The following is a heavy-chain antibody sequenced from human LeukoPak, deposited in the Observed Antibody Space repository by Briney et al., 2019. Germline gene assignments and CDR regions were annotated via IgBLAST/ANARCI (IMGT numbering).Heavy chain of an antibody. J-gene: IGHJ2*01. Sequence: PGGSLRLSCAASGFTVSSSYMSWVRQAPGKGLEWVSVFYSGGSTYYGEFVKGRFTISRDNSKNTLYLQMNSLRAEDTAVYYCAREGDYDSRRYFDLWGRGTLVTVSS. V-gene: IGHV3-53*01. CDR2: FYSGGST. CDR3: AREGDYDSRRYFDL. D-gene: IGHD3-22*01. CDR1: GFTVSSSY.